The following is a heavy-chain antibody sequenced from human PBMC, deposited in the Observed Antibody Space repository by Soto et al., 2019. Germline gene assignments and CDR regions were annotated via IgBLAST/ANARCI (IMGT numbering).Heavy chain of an antibody. V-gene: IGHV3-30-3*01. CDR2: ISYDGSNK. CDR1: GFTFSIYA. Sequence: GSLRLYCAASGFTFSIYAMHWVRQAPGKGLEWAAVISYDGSNKYYADSVRGRFTISRDNSKSTLYLQMNSLRAEDTAVYYCASIADSSGYYPSDYWGQGTLVTVSS. CDR3: ASIADSSGYYPSDY. D-gene: IGHD3-22*01. J-gene: IGHJ4*02.